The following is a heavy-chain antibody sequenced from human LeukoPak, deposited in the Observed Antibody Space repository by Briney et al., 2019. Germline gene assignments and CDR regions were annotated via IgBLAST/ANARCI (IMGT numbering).Heavy chain of an antibody. CDR2: LWKDGSNN. J-gene: IGHJ3*02. D-gene: IGHD3-9*01. CDR3: AKEYEIFVGAFDI. CDR1: GFSVTSCA. Sequence: GGSLRLSCAASGFSVTSCAMSWVRQAPGKGLEWVAVLWKDGSNNFYADSVKGRFRFSRDNSKDMLYLQMNSLRAEDTAVYYCAKEYEIFVGAFDIWGQGTMVTVSS. V-gene: IGHV3-33*06.